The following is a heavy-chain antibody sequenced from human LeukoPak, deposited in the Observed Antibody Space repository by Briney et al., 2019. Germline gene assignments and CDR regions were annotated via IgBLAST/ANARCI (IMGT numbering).Heavy chain of an antibody. J-gene: IGHJ6*03. Sequence: SSETLSLTCAVSGGSISSSSYYWGWIRQPPGKGLEWIGITYYSGNTYYNPSLKSRVTISGDTSKNQFSLRLRSVTAADTAVYYCARHGLNYYMDVWGKGTTVTVSS. CDR3: ARHGLNYYMDV. CDR2: TYYSGNT. CDR1: GGSISSSSYY. V-gene: IGHV4-39*01.